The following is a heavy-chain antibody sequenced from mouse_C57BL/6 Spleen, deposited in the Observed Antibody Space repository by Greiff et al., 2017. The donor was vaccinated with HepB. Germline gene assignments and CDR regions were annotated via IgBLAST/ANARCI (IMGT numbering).Heavy chain of an antibody. Sequence: QVQLQQSGAELVRPGTSVKLSCKASGYTFTSYWMHWVKQRPGQGLEWIGVIDPSDSYTNYNQKFKGKATLTVDTSSSTAYMQLSSLTSEDSAVYYCARKGTGYAMDYWGQGTSVTVSS. CDR1: GYTFTSYW. D-gene: IGHD3-3*01. V-gene: IGHV1-59*01. J-gene: IGHJ4*01. CDR2: IDPSDSYT. CDR3: ARKGTGYAMDY.